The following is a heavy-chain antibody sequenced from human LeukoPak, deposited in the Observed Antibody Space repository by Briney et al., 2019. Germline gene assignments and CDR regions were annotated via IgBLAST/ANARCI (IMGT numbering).Heavy chain of an antibody. V-gene: IGHV3-72*01. CDR3: ASIRGTFGY. CDR2: TRKKANSYIT. D-gene: IGHD1-26*01. Sequence: GRSLRLSCAASGFTFSDHFLDWVRQAPGKGLEWVGRTRKKANSYITEYAASVKGRFTISRDDSKNSLYLQMSSLKTDDTAMYYCASIRGTFGYWGQGTLVTVSS. J-gene: IGHJ4*02. CDR1: GFTFSDHF.